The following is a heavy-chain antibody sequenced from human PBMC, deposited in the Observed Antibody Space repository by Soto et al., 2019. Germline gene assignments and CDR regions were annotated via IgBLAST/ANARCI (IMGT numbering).Heavy chain of an antibody. Sequence: KTSETLSLTCTVYGGSISSYYWSWIRQPAGKGLEWIGRIYTSGSTNYNPSLKSRVTMSVDTSKNQFSLKLSSVTAADTAVYYCARVLVGATSDTGFDCWGQGTLVTVSS. CDR1: GGSISSYY. CDR2: IYTSGST. V-gene: IGHV4-4*07. J-gene: IGHJ4*02. CDR3: ARVLVGATSDTGFDC. D-gene: IGHD1-26*01.